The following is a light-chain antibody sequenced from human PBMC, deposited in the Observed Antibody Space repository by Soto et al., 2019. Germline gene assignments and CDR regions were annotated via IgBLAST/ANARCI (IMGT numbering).Light chain of an antibody. CDR1: SSDVGGYNY. CDR3: SSYTSSSSVV. J-gene: IGLJ2*01. CDR2: EVS. V-gene: IGLV2-14*01. Sequence: LTQPASVSGSPGQSITISCTGTSSDVGGYNYVSWYQQHPGKAPKLMIYEVSNRPSGVSNRFSGSKSGNTASLTISGLQAEDEADYYCSSYTSSSSVVFGGGTQLTVL.